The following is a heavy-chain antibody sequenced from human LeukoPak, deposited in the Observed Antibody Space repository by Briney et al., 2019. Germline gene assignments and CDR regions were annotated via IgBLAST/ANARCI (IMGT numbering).Heavy chain of an antibody. V-gene: IGHV4-38-2*02. D-gene: IGHD1-20*01. CDR3: ARRITGTTSDSFDY. CDR1: GYSISSGYY. CDR2: IYHSEST. J-gene: IGHJ4*02. Sequence: PSETLSLTCTVSGYSISSGYYWGWIRQPPGKGLEWIGSIYHSESTYYNPSLKSRVTISVDTSKNQFSLKLSSVTAADTAVYYCARRITGTTSDSFDYWGQGTLVTVSS.